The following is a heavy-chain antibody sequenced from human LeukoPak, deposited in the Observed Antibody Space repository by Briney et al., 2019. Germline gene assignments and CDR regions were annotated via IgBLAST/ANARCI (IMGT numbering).Heavy chain of an antibody. D-gene: IGHD2-2*01. CDR3: ARVKAEDIVVVPAAYPPKYWFDP. CDR1: GYSFTSYW. Sequence: GESLKISCKGSGYSFTSYWIGWVRQTPGKGLEWMGIIYPGDSDTRYSPSFQGQVTISADKSISTAYLQWSSLKASDTAMYYCARVKAEDIVVVPAAYPPKYWFDPWGQGTLVTVSS. J-gene: IGHJ5*02. CDR2: IYPGDSDT. V-gene: IGHV5-51*01.